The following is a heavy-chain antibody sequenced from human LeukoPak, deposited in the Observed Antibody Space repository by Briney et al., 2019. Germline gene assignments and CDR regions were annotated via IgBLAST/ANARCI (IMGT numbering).Heavy chain of an antibody. Sequence: SETLSLTCTVSGGSISSYYWSWIRQPPGKGLEWIGYIYYSGSTNYNPSLKSRVTISVDTSKNQFSLKLSSVTAADTAMYYCARRGIAVAHSDYWGQGTLVTVSS. J-gene: IGHJ4*02. CDR3: ARRGIAVAHSDY. CDR2: IYYSGST. V-gene: IGHV4-59*01. D-gene: IGHD6-19*01. CDR1: GGSISSYY.